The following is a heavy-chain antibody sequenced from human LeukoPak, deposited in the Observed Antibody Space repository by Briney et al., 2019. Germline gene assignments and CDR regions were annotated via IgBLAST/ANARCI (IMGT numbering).Heavy chain of an antibody. CDR2: IIPIFGTA. J-gene: IGHJ5*02. CDR3: ARASRSVAGYNWFDP. D-gene: IGHD6-19*01. Sequence: ASVKVSCKASGGTFSSYAISWVRLAPGQGLEWMGGIIPIFGTANYAQKFQGRVTITADESTSTAYMELSRLRSDDTAVYYCARASRSVAGYNWFDPWGQGTLVTVSS. CDR1: GGTFSSYA. V-gene: IGHV1-69*01.